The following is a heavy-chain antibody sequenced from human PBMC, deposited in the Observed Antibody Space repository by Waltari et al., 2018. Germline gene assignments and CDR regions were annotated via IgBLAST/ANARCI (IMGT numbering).Heavy chain of an antibody. J-gene: IGHJ4*02. D-gene: IGHD5-12*01. Sequence: QLQLQESGPGLVKPSETLSLTCPVSRSSIRNNNYYWCWVRQPPGKGLEWIGSFYKSGTTYYNPSLKSRVTISVDTSNNQFSLKLNSVTAADTAVYYCVRGYPDIVATISDYWGQGTLVIVSS. CDR2: FYKSGTT. CDR3: VRGYPDIVATISDY. V-gene: IGHV4-39*07. CDR1: RSSIRNNNYY.